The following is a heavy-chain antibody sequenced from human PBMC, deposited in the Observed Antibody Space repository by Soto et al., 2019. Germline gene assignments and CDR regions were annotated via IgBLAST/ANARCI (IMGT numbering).Heavy chain of an antibody. CDR3: ASGTYYYDSSGVDCYGMDV. J-gene: IGHJ6*02. CDR1: GGSISSSSYY. CDR2: IYYSGST. Sequence: PSETLSLTCTVSGGSISSSSYYWGWIRQPPGKGLEWIGSIYYSGSTYYNPSLKSRVTISVDTSKNQFSLKLSSVTAADTAVYYCASGTYYYDSSGVDCYGMDVSGQGTTVTVSS. V-gene: IGHV4-39*01. D-gene: IGHD3-22*01.